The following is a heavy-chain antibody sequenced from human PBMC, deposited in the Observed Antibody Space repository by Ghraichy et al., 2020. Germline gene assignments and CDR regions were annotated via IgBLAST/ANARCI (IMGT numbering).Heavy chain of an antibody. V-gene: IGHV4-4*02. D-gene: IGHD6-19*01. CDR2: IYHTGSS. J-gene: IGHJ4*02. CDR3: ARQIAVAGTWGFDC. CDR1: GGSISSNW. Sequence: SETLSLTCAVSGGSISSNWWSWVRQPPGKRLEWIGEIYHTGSSNYNSSLKSRVTISVDKSKNQLSLKLTSVTDADAAVYYCARQIAVAGTWGFDCRGQGTLVTVSS.